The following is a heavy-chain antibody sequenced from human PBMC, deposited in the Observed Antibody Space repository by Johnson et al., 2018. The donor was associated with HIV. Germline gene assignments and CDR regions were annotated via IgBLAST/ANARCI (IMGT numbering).Heavy chain of an antibody. CDR3: ARGFRSAFVDSFDI. D-gene: IGHD3-3*01. V-gene: IGHV3-7*04. Sequence: VQLVESGGGVVRPGGSLRLSCAASGFTFDDYGMSWVRQAPGKGLEWVAYIKQDGSAKHYVDSVEGRFTISRDNAKNSLYLQMDSLRVEDTAVYYCARGFRSAFVDSFDIWGQGRMVTVSS. CDR2: IKQDGSAK. CDR1: GFTFDDYG. J-gene: IGHJ3*02.